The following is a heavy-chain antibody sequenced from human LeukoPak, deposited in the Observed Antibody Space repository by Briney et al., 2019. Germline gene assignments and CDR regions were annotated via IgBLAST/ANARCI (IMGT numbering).Heavy chain of an antibody. Sequence: KPGGSLRLSCAASGFTLSGYSMNWLRQPAGKGLHWVSSISSISSNIHYEASLQGRFTISRDNAKNSLYLQMNSLRAEDTAVYYCARSIAVARYYFDYWGQGTLVTVSS. D-gene: IGHD6-19*01. CDR3: ARSIAVARYYFDY. J-gene: IGHJ4*02. CDR1: GFTLSGYS. V-gene: IGHV3-21*01. CDR2: ISSISSNI.